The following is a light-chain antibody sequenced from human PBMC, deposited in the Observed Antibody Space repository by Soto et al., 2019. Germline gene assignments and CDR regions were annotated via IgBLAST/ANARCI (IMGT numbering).Light chain of an antibody. J-gene: IGKJ1*01. CDR2: DAS. CDR3: QQCSKWPPK. V-gene: IGKV3-11*01. Sequence: EIGLTQSPGILSLSPGERATVSCRASQSVSSYLAWYQQKPGQPPRLLIYDASNRATGIPARFSGSGSGTDFTLTTSSLEPEDFAVYYCQQCSKWPPKFGQGTKVDIK. CDR1: QSVSSY.